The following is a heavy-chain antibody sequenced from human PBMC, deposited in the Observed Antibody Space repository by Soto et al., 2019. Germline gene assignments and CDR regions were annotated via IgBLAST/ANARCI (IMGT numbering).Heavy chain of an antibody. Sequence: KASETLSLTCTVSGGSVSSGSYYWSWIRQPPGKGLEWIGYTYYSGSTNYNPSLKSRVTISVDTSKNQFSLKLSSVTAADTAVYYCARDLRPVPDYYYYGMDVWCQGTTVTVSS. V-gene: IGHV4-61*01. CDR2: TYYSGST. CDR1: GGSVSSGSYY. J-gene: IGHJ6*02. CDR3: ARDLRPVPDYYYYGMDV.